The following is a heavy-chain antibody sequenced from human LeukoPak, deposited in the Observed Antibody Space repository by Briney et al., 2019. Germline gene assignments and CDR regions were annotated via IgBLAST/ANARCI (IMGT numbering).Heavy chain of an antibody. V-gene: IGHV4-59*01. CDR1: GGSISSFS. D-gene: IGHD6-13*01. Sequence: PSETLSLTCTVSGGSISSFSWTWIRQPPGKGLEWIGYIYYSGSINYNPSLKSRVTMSVDTSKNQFSLKLKSVTAEDTAVYYCAREVAGISSWYVDYWGQGTLVTVSS. J-gene: IGHJ4*02. CDR2: IYYSGSI. CDR3: AREVAGISSWYVDY.